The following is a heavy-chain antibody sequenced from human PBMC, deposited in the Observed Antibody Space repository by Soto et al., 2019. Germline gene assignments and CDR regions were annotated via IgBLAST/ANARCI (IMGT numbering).Heavy chain of an antibody. V-gene: IGHV3-23*01. J-gene: IGHJ4*02. CDR2: VNPDGIDT. CDR3: AKQLGYCSSGRCYFDY. Sequence: GGSLRLSCAASGFSFGDSAMSWVRQPPGKGLEWLAAVNPDGIDTFYADSVKGRFTISRDNSQNTVNLHMNSLRVEDTAVYYCAKQLGYCSSGRCYFDYWGRGTQVTVSS. D-gene: IGHD2-2*01. CDR1: GFSFGDSA.